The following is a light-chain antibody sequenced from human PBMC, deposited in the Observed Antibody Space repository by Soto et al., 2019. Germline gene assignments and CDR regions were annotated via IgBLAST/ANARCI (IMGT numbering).Light chain of an antibody. Sequence: QSVLAQPASVSGSPGQSITISCTGTSSDVGSYNFVSWYQHHPGKAPKLIIYEVSNRPSGVSNRFSGSKSGNTASLTISGLQADDEADYYCSSYAGSSTYLFGSATEVTVL. J-gene: IGLJ1*01. CDR3: SSYAGSSTYL. CDR2: EVS. V-gene: IGLV2-14*01. CDR1: SSDVGSYNF.